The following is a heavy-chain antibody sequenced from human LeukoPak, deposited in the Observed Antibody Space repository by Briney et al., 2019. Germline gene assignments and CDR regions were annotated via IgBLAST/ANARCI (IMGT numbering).Heavy chain of an antibody. CDR3: AKHCSSAGCYRFEY. CDR1: GFTFSSYA. Sequence: GGSLRLSCAASGFTFSSYAMSWVRQAPGKGLEWVSDVSDSGANTHYADSVKGRFTISRDNSKNTLYLQMNSLRAEDTAIYYCAKHCSSAGCYRFEYWGQGTLVTVSS. CDR2: VSDSGANT. V-gene: IGHV3-23*01. D-gene: IGHD2-2*01. J-gene: IGHJ4*02.